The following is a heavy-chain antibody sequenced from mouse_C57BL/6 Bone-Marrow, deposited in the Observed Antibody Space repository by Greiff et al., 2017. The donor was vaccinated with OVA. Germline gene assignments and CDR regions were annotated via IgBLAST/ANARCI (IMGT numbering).Heavy chain of an antibody. J-gene: IGHJ1*03. V-gene: IGHV5-16*02. CDR3: ARRRSHWYFDV. D-gene: IGHD1-1*01. CDR2: INYDGSST. Sequence: EVKLVESEGGLVQPGSSMKLSCTASGFTFSDYYMAWVRQVPEKGLEWVANINYDGSSTYYLDSLKSRFIISRDNAKNILYLQMSSLKSEDTATYYCARRRSHWYFDVWGTGTTVTVSS. CDR1: GFTFSDYY.